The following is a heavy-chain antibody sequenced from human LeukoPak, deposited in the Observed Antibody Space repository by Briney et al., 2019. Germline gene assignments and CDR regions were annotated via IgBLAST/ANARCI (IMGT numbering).Heavy chain of an antibody. D-gene: IGHD6-19*01. CDR1: GGSISSYY. V-gene: IGHV4-59*01. CDR2: IYYSGST. Sequence: SQTLSLTCTVSGGSISSYYWSWIRQPPGKGLEWIGYIYYSGSTNYNPSLKSRVTISVDTSKNQFSLKLSSVTAADTAVYYCARGLGLAVAGIDYWGQGTLVTVSS. CDR3: ARGLGLAVAGIDY. J-gene: IGHJ4*02.